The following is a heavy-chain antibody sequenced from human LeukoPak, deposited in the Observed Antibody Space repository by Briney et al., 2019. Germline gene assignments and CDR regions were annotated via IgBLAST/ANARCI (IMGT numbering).Heavy chain of an antibody. CDR2: IRTKANNYAT. CDR3: SRHEALPGDY. Sequence: GGSLRLSCAASGFTFSGSTVHWVRQASGKGLDWVGHIRTKANNYATAYAASVKGRFTISRDDSKNTAYLQMNSLKIEDTAVYYCSRHEALPGDYWGQGTLLSVSS. CDR1: GFTFSGST. D-gene: IGHD2-21*02. J-gene: IGHJ4*02. V-gene: IGHV3-73*01.